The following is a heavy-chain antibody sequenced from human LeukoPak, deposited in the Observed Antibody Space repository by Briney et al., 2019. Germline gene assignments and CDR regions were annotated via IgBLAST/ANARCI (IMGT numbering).Heavy chain of an antibody. D-gene: IGHD6-19*01. V-gene: IGHV3-23*01. Sequence: GGSLRLSCEASGFTFSNYAMSWVRQAPGKGLEWVSGICGHGISIYYADSVKGRFTISRDNSKNTLYLQMNSLRAEDTAVYYCAKVESLAVAGTFDYWGQGTLVTVSS. J-gene: IGHJ4*02. CDR1: GFTFSNYA. CDR3: AKVESLAVAGTFDY. CDR2: ICGHGISI.